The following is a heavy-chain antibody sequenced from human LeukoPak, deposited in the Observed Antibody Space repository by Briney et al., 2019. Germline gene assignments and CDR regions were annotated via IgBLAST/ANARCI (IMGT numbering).Heavy chain of an antibody. CDR2: ISGSGDST. Sequence: PGGSLRLSCAASGFSFSTYAMSWVRQAPGKGLEWLSAISGSGDSTYYADSVKGRFTISRDSSKNTLYLQMNSLRAEDTAVYYCARGVYYYFYMDVWGQGTLVTVSS. D-gene: IGHD3-10*01. CDR1: GFSFSTYA. V-gene: IGHV3-23*01. J-gene: IGHJ6*03. CDR3: ARGVYYYFYMDV.